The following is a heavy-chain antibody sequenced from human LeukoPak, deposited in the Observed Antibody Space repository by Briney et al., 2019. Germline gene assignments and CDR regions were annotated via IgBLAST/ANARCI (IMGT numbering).Heavy chain of an antibody. CDR3: ARDYYGSGSYYNVLDY. J-gene: IGHJ4*02. CDR1: GFTFSSYS. Sequence: PGGSLRLSCAASGFTFSSYSMNWVRQAPGKGLEWVSSISSSSSYIYYADSVKGRFTISRDNAKNSLYLQMNSLRAEDTAVYYCARDYYGSGSYYNVLDYWGQGTLVTVSS. D-gene: IGHD3-10*01. V-gene: IGHV3-21*01. CDR2: ISSSSSYI.